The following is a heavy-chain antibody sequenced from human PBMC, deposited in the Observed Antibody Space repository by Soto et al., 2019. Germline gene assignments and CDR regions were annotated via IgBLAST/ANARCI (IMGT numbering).Heavy chain of an antibody. J-gene: IGHJ3*02. CDR2: ISYDGSNK. CDR1: AFTLSRYS. CDR3: AKAMVVVTAISGGGGFDK. D-gene: IGHD2-21*02. Sequence: GRTRRLSWAAAAFTLSRYSIQWDRQAPGKGLEWVAVISYDGSNKYCADSVKGRFTISRDNSKNTLYLQMNSLRAEDTAVYYCAKAMVVVTAISGGGGFDKWGQGTLVTVSS. V-gene: IGHV3-30*18.